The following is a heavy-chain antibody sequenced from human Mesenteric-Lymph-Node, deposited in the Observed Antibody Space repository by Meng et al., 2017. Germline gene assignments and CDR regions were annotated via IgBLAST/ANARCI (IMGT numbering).Heavy chain of an antibody. V-gene: IGHV4-4*02. CDR3: ARVAAAGNEWFDP. D-gene: IGHD6-13*01. CDR1: GGSISSINW. J-gene: IGHJ5*02. CDR2: IYHSGST. Sequence: QGQLQESGPWIVKPSETLSLPCAVSGGSISSINWWTWVRQAPGKGLGWIGEIYHSGSTNYNPSLKSRVTISVDKSKNQFSLKLSSVTAADTAVYYCARVAAAGNEWFDPWGQGTLVTVSS.